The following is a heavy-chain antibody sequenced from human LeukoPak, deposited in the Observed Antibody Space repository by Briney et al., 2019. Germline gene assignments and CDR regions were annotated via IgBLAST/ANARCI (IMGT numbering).Heavy chain of an antibody. V-gene: IGHV4-4*02. CDR2: IYLRGNT. CDR3: ARGSITTVTDS. Sequence: SETLSLTCAISGGSISSSNWWTWVRQPPGKGLEWVGEIYLRGNTNYNPSLESRVTISVDESKTQLSLRLESVTAADTAVYYCARGSITTVTDSWGPGTLVTVSS. J-gene: IGHJ4*02. D-gene: IGHD4-17*01. CDR1: GGSISSSNW.